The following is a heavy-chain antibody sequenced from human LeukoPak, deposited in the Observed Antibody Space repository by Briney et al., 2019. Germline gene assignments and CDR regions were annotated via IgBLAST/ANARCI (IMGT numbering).Heavy chain of an antibody. V-gene: IGHV3-64*01. CDR3: ARPIQDSGIFRGLVY. CDR2: IRGNGGTT. D-gene: IGHD3-10*01. J-gene: IGHJ4*02. Sequence: GGSLRLSCAASGFSFSNYAMHWVRQAPGKGLEFVSAIRGNGGTTYNASSVSGRFTIFRDSSTNTLFLLMGMLTTEDIAVYYSARPIQDSGIFRGLVYWGQGILVTVSS. CDR1: GFSFSNYA.